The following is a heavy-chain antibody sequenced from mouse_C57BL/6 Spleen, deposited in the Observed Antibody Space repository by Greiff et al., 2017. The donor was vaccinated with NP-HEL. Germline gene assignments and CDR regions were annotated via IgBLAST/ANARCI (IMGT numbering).Heavy chain of an antibody. V-gene: IGHV6-3*01. J-gene: IGHJ1*03. D-gene: IGHD1-1*01. Sequence: EVHLVESGGGLVQPGGSMKLSCVASGFTFSNYWMNWVRQSPEKGLEWVAQIRLKSDNYATHYAESVKGRFTISRDDSKSSVYLQMNNLRAEDTGIYYCTVYYYGGGYFDVWGTGTTVTVSS. CDR2: IRLKSDNYAT. CDR1: GFTFSNYW. CDR3: TVYYYGGGYFDV.